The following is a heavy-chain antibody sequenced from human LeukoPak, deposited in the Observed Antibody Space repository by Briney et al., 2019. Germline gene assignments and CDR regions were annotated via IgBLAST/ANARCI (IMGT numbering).Heavy chain of an antibody. V-gene: IGHV3-23*01. CDR3: AKYRMATTPYFDY. CDR1: GFTFSTYS. CDR2: ITGSGGST. J-gene: IGHJ4*02. D-gene: IGHD2-15*01. Sequence: GGSLRLSCAASGFTFSTYSMTWVRQAPGKGLQWVSAITGSGGSTYYADSVKGRFTNSRDNSKNTLYLQMNSLRAEDTAVYHCAKYRMATTPYFDYWGQGTLVTVSS.